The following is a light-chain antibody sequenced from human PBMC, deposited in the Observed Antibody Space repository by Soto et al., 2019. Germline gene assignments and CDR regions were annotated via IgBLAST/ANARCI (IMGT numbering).Light chain of an antibody. V-gene: IGKV3-15*01. Sequence: ETMMTQSPDTLSLSLGERATLSCRASQSLRSSLAWYQQQPGQAPRLLIYDASTRATGIPARFSGSGSGTDFTLTISGLQSEDFAVYYCQQYNNWPQTFGQGTKVDIK. CDR3: QQYNNWPQT. CDR1: QSLRSS. J-gene: IGKJ1*01. CDR2: DAS.